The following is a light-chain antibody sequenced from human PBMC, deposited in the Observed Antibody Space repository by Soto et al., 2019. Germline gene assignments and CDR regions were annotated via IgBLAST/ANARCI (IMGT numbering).Light chain of an antibody. CDR3: QQYGSSSWT. CDR1: QSVSSSY. V-gene: IGKV3-20*01. J-gene: IGKJ1*01. CDR2: GAS. Sequence: EIVLTQSPGTLSLSPGERATLSCRASQSVSSSYLAWYQQKPGQAPRLLIYGASSRATGIPDRFSGSGSGTDGTITISRLEPEDFEVYYCQQYGSSSWTFGQGTKVDIK.